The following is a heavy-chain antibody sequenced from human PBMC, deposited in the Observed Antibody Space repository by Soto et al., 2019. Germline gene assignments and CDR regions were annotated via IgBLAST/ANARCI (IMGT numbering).Heavy chain of an antibody. V-gene: IGHV3-23*01. D-gene: IGHD3-3*01. J-gene: IGHJ6*02. CDR3: AKVGAEYYDFWSGLYYGMDV. CDR2: ISGSGGST. CDR1: GFTFSSYA. Sequence: PGGSLRLSCAASGFTFSSYAMSWVRQAPGKGLEWVSAISGSGGSTYYADSVKGRFTISRDNSKDTLYLQMNSLRAEDTAVYYCAKVGAEYYDFWSGLYYGMDVWGQGTTVTVSS.